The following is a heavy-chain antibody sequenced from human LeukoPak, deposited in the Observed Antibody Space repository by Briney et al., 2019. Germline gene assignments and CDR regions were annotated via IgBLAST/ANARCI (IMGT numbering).Heavy chain of an antibody. CDR1: GGSISSYY. J-gene: IGHJ4*02. V-gene: IGHV4-59*08. CDR2: IYYSGGT. Sequence: SETLSLTCTVSGGSISSYYWSWIRQPPGKGLEWIGYIYYSGGTNYNPPLKSRVTISVDTSKNQFSLKLSSVTAADTAVYYCARSSLMVGATLFDYWGQGTLVTVSS. CDR3: ARSSLMVGATLFDY. D-gene: IGHD1-26*01.